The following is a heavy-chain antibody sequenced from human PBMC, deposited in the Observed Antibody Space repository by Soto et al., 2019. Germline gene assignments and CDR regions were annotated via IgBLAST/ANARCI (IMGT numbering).Heavy chain of an antibody. J-gene: IGHJ6*02. CDR2: ISSSSSTI. CDR3: ARDSDIVAPYYYGMDV. V-gene: IGHV3-48*02. D-gene: IGHD2-15*01. CDR1: GFTFSSYS. Sequence: GGSLRLSCAASGFTFSSYSMNWVRQAPGKWLEWVSYISSSSSTIYYADSVKGRFTISRDNAKNSLYLQMNSLRDEDTAVYYCARDSDIVAPYYYGMDVWGQGXTVTVYS.